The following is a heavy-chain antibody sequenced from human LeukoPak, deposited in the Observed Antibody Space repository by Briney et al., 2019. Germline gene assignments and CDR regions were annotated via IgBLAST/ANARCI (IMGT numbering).Heavy chain of an antibody. Sequence: SETLSLTCTVSGGSISSSAYWGWIRQPPGKGLEWIGSIYYSKNTYYNPSLKSRVTISADTSKNQFSLTLGSVSATDTAVYYCVSPRGFSYGYFGYCGEGTLVTVSS. J-gene: IGHJ4*02. V-gene: IGHV4-39*01. CDR2: IYYSKNT. CDR1: GGSISSSAY. CDR3: VSPRGFSYGYFGY. D-gene: IGHD5-18*01.